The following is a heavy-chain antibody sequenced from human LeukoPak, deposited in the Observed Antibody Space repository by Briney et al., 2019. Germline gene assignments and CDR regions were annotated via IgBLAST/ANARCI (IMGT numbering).Heavy chain of an antibody. CDR3: ARGRFGELLLTYYFDY. CDR2: INPSGGST. J-gene: IGHJ4*02. Sequence: GASVKVSCKASGYTFTSYYMHWVRQAPGQGLEWMGIINPSGGSTSYAQKFQGRVTMTRDTSKNQFSLKLSSVTAADTAVYYCARGRFGELLLTYYFDYWGQGTLVTVSS. CDR1: GYTFTSYY. V-gene: IGHV1-46*01. D-gene: IGHD3-10*01.